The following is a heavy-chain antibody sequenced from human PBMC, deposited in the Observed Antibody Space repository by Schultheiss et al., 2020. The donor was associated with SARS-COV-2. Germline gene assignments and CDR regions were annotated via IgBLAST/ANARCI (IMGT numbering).Heavy chain of an antibody. V-gene: IGHV3-13*01. CDR1: GFTFSSYD. J-gene: IGHJ6*02. CDR3: ARDQGSSWPRDYYYGMDV. Sequence: GGSLRLSCAASGFTFSSYDMHWVRQATGKGLEWVSAIGTAGDTYYPGSVKGRFTISRENAKNSLYLQMNSLRAGDTAVYYCARDQGSSWPRDYYYGMDVWGQGTTVTVSS. CDR2: IGTAGDT. D-gene: IGHD6-13*01.